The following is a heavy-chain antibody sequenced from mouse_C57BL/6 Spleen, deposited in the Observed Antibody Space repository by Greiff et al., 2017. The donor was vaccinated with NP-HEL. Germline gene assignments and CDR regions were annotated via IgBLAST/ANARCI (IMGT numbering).Heavy chain of an antibody. V-gene: IGHV1-59*01. D-gene: IGHD2-13*01. Sequence: QVQLQQPGAELVRPGTSVKLSCKASGYTFTSYWMHWVKQRPGQGLEWIGVIDPSDSYTNYNQKLKGKATLTVATSSSTAYMPLSSLTSGDAAVYYCARGRLTYYFDYWGPGITLPVSS. CDR3: ARGRLTYYFDY. CDR2: IDPSDSYT. CDR1: GYTFTSYW. J-gene: IGHJ2*01.